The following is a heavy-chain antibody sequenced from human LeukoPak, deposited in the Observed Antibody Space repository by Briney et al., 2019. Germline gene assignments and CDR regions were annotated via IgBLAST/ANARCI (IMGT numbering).Heavy chain of an antibody. J-gene: IGHJ4*02. CDR2: ISGSGGST. Sequence: PGGSLRLSCAASGFTFSSYAMSWVRQAPGKGLEWVSAISGSGGSTYYADPVKGRFTISRDNSKNTLYLQMNSLRAEDTAVYYCAKDWLSSGWYYFDYWGQGTLVTVSS. V-gene: IGHV3-23*01. D-gene: IGHD6-19*01. CDR3: AKDWLSSGWYYFDY. CDR1: GFTFSSYA.